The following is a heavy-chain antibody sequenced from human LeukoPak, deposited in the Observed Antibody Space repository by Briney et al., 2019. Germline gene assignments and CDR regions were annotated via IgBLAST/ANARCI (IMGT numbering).Heavy chain of an antibody. D-gene: IGHD4-17*01. Sequence: GGSLRLSCAASGFTFSSYGMHWVRQAPGKGLEWVAVISYDGSNKYYADSVKGRFTISRDNSKNTLYLQMNSLRAEDTAVYYCARGYSDGDLYYYGMDVWGQGTTVTVSS. CDR2: ISYDGSNK. CDR3: ARGYSDGDLYYYGMDV. CDR1: GFTFSSYG. J-gene: IGHJ6*02. V-gene: IGHV3-30*03.